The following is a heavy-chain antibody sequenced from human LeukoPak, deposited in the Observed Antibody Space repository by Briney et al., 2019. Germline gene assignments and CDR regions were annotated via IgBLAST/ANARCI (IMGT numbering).Heavy chain of an antibody. CDR2: INRSGST. D-gene: IGHD2-2*01. J-gene: IGHJ6*02. V-gene: IGHV4-34*01. Sequence: SETLSLTCDVYGGSFSNYYWSWIRQPPGKGLEWIGEINRSGSTNYNPSLKSRVIISVDTSNNQFSLKLSSVTAADTAVYYCARGWGRYCSSSSCSYYYYYGMDVWGQGTTVTVSS. CDR3: ARGWGRYCSSSSCSYYYYYGMDV. CDR1: GGSFSNYY.